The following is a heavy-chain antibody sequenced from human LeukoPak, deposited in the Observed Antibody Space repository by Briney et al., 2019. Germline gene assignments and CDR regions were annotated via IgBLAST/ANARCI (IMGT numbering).Heavy chain of an antibody. V-gene: IGHV3-30*02. CDR3: LTGYDSYYYGMDV. CDR1: GFTFSSYG. CDR2: IRYDGSNK. D-gene: IGHD5-12*01. Sequence: GGSLRLSCAASGFTFSSYGMHWVRQAPGKGLEWVAFIRYDGSNKYYVDSVKGRFTISRDNSKNTLYLQINSLRAEDTAVYYCLTGYDSYYYGMDVWGQGTTVTVSS. J-gene: IGHJ6*02.